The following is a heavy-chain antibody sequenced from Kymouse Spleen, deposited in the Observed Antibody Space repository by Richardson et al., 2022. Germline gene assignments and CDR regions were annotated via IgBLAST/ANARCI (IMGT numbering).Heavy chain of an antibody. V-gene: IGHV3-15*01. CDR2: IKSKTDGGTT. CDR3: TTDGGAAAGTSFDY. CDR1: GFTFSNAW. D-gene: IGHD6-13*01. Sequence: EVQLVESGGGLVKPGGSLRLSCAASGFTFSNAWMSWVRQAPGKGLEWVGRIKSKTDGGTTDYAAPVKGRFTISRDDSKNTLYLQMNSLKTEDTAVYYCTTDGGAAAGTSFDYWGQGTLVTVSS. J-gene: IGHJ4*02.